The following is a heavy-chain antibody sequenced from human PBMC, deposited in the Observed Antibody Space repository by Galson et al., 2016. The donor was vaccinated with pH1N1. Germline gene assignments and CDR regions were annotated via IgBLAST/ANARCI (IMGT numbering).Heavy chain of an antibody. Sequence: TLSLTCTVSGTSISSGSYYWSWIRQPAGKGLEWIGHIHTSGSTHYNPSLKSRVTISVDTSKNQFSLKVSSVTAADTAVYYCARDRSPARLYYWGQGTLVTVSS. CDR2: IHTSGST. D-gene: IGHD2-2*01. CDR1: GTSISSGSYY. CDR3: ARDRSPARLYY. V-gene: IGHV4-61*09. J-gene: IGHJ4*02.